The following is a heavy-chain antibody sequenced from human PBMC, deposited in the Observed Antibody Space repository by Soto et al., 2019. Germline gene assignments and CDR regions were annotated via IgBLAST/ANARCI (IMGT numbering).Heavy chain of an antibody. CDR3: ARESRDCSGGSCYPQKDFDY. J-gene: IGHJ4*02. D-gene: IGHD2-15*01. CDR1: GGTFSSYA. Sequence: SVNVSCKASGGTFSSYAISWVRQAPGQGLDWMGGIIPIFGTANYAQKFQGRVTITADESTSTAYMELSSLRSEDTAVYYCARESRDCSGGSCYPQKDFDYWGQGTLVTVSS. CDR2: IIPIFGTA. V-gene: IGHV1-69*13.